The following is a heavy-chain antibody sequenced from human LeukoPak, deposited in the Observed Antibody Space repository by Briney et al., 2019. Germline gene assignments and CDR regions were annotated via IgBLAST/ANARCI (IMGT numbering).Heavy chain of an antibody. CDR1: GFTFSSYS. CDR2: ISSSSSYI. D-gene: IGHD3-3*01. J-gene: IGHJ4*02. CDR3: ARDGVLFFGVPFDY. Sequence: PGGSLRLPCAASGFTFSSYSMNWVRQAPGKGLEWVSSISSSSSYIYYADSVKGRFTISRDNAKNSLYLQMNSLRAEDTAVYYCARDGVLFFGVPFDYWGQGTLVTVSS. V-gene: IGHV3-21*01.